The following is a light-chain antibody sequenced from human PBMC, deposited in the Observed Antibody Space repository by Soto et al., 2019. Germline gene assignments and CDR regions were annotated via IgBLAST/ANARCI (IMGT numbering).Light chain of an antibody. V-gene: IGKV1-6*01. J-gene: IGKJ1*01. CDR1: QVITND. Sequence: AIQLPQSPSSLSASVGDRVTITCGASQVITNDLGWYQQKPGKAPELLIYAASTLQSGVPSRFSGSGSGTDFTLTISSLQSEDFATYYCQQYYSFPPTFGQGTKVDIK. CDR2: AAS. CDR3: QQYYSFPPT.